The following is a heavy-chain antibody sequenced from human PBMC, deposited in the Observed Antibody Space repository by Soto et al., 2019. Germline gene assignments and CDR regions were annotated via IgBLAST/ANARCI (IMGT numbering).Heavy chain of an antibody. CDR1: GGTFSSYA. V-gene: IGHV1-69*01. CDR3: ARAKGRDGYNAANWFDP. D-gene: IGHD5-12*01. J-gene: IGHJ5*02. CDR2: IIPIFGTA. Sequence: QVQLVQSGAEVKKPGSSVKVSCKASGGTFSSYAISWVRQAPGQGLEWMGGIIPIFGTANYAQKFQGRVTITADESTSTAYMELSSLRSEDTAVYYCARAKGRDGYNAANWFDPWGQGTLVTVSS.